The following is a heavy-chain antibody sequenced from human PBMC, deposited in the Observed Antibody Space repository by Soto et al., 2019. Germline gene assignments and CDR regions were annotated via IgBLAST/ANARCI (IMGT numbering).Heavy chain of an antibody. CDR2: IKSKTDGGTT. Sequence: GGSLRLSCAASGFTFSNAWMSWVRQAPGKGLEWVGRIKSKTDGGTTDYAAPVKGRFTISGDDSKNTLYLQMNSLKTEDTAVYYCTTTRIHIAPVYYYYYMDVWGKGTTVTVSS. D-gene: IGHD6-13*01. CDR3: TTTRIHIAPVYYYYYMDV. CDR1: GFTFSNAW. V-gene: IGHV3-15*01. J-gene: IGHJ6*03.